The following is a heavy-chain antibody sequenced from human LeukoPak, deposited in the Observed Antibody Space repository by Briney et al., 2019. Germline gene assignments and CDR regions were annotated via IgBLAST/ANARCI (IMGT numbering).Heavy chain of an antibody. Sequence: GGSLRLSCAASGFTFSSYEMNWVRQAPGKGLEWVSYISSSGSTIYYADSVKGRFTISRHNSRNTLYLQMHSLRVEDTVVYYCATDRPYITSWYGCSTPWGQGTLVTVSS. J-gene: IGHJ5*02. CDR3: ATDRPYITSWYGCSTP. V-gene: IGHV3-48*03. D-gene: IGHD3-10*01. CDR1: GFTFSSYE. CDR2: ISSSGSTI.